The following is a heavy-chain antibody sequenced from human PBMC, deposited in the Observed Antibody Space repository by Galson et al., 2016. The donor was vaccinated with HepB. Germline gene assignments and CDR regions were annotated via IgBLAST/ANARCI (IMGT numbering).Heavy chain of an antibody. CDR2: ISNSGVST. J-gene: IGHJ2*01. D-gene: IGHD4-17*01. V-gene: IGHV3-23*01. Sequence: SLRLSCAASGFTLSTYNMNWVRQAPGKGLEWVSSISNSGVSTFYADPVKGRFTISRDNSKNTLYLQMNSLRAEDTAVYYCARTLNTGTHWYFDLWGRGTLVTVSS. CDR1: GFTLSTYN. CDR3: ARTLNTGTHWYFDL.